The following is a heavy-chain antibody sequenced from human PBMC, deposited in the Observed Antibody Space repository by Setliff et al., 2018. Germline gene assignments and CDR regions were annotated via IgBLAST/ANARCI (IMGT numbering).Heavy chain of an antibody. V-gene: IGHV3-74*01. Sequence: LRLSCAATGFTFSSYWMHWVRQAPGKGLVWVSRINSDGSSTSYADSVKGRFTISRDNAKNTLYLQMNSLRAEDTAVYYCAITMVRGVTPDYWGQGTLVTVSS. CDR1: GFTFSSYW. D-gene: IGHD3-10*01. CDR2: INSDGSST. CDR3: AITMVRGVTPDY. J-gene: IGHJ4*02.